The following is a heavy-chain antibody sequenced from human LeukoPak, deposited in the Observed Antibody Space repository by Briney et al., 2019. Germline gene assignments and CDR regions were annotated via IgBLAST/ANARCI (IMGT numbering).Heavy chain of an antibody. Sequence: GGSLRLSCAASGFTFSSYAMSWVRQAPGKGLEWVSVISGSGGSTCYADSVKGRFTISRDNSKNTLYLQMNSLRAEDTAVYYCAKDYVPDIVVVVAATEFDPWGQGTLVTVSS. CDR3: AKDYVPDIVVVVAATEFDP. D-gene: IGHD2-15*01. V-gene: IGHV3-23*01. CDR1: GFTFSSYA. J-gene: IGHJ5*02. CDR2: ISGSGGST.